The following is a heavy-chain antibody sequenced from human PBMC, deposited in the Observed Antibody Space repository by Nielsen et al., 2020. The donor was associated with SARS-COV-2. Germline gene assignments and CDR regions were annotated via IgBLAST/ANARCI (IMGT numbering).Heavy chain of an antibody. Sequence: SETLSLTCTVSGGAISSYYWSWIRQPPGKGLEWIGNMYYSGNTNYNPSLKSRVTISVDTSKNQLSLKLSSVTATDTAVYYCARGTTHDYFDYWGRGTLVTVSS. CDR1: GGAISSYY. D-gene: IGHD4-17*01. J-gene: IGHJ4*02. V-gene: IGHV4-59*01. CDR2: MYYSGNT. CDR3: ARGTTHDYFDY.